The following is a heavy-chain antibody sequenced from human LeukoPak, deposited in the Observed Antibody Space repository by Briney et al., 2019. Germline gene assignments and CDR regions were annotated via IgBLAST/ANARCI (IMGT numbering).Heavy chain of an antibody. D-gene: IGHD3-22*01. V-gene: IGHV3-21*01. J-gene: IGHJ3*02. CDR2: ISSSSSYI. Sequence: GGSRRLSCVASGFTFSSYYMQWVRQDPRKGLEWVSSISSSSSYIYYADSVKGRFTISRDNAKNSLYLQMNSLRAEDTAVYYCARVNDSSGYSPDAFDIWGQGTMVTVSS. CDR3: ARVNDSSGYSPDAFDI. CDR1: GFTFSSYY.